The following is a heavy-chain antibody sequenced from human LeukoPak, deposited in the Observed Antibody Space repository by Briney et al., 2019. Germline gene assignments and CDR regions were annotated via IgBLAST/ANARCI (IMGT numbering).Heavy chain of an antibody. Sequence: GGSLRLSCAASGFTFSNYGMSWVRQAPGKGLEWVSAISGSGGSTYYADSVKGRFTISRDNSKNTLYLQMNSLRAEDTAVYYCAKATEYYYDSSGSDAFDIWGQGTMVTVSS. CDR1: GFTFSNYG. CDR3: AKATEYYYDSSGSDAFDI. CDR2: ISGSGGST. V-gene: IGHV3-23*01. J-gene: IGHJ3*02. D-gene: IGHD3-22*01.